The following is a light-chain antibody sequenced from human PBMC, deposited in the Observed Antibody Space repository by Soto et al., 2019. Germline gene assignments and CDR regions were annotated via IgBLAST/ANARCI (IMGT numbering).Light chain of an antibody. V-gene: IGLV3-25*02. CDR3: QSADSSGTYIWV. CDR1: ALPKQY. CDR2: KDS. J-gene: IGLJ3*02. Sequence: SYELTQPPSVSVSPGQTARITCSGDALPKQYAYWYQQKPGQAPVLVIYKDSERPLGIPERFSGSSSGTTVTLTISGVQAEDEADYYCQSADSSGTYIWVFGGGTKLTVL.